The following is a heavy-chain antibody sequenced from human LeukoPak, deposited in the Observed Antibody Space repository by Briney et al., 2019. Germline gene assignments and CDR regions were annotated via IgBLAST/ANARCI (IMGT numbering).Heavy chain of an antibody. CDR2: INAYNGNT. D-gene: IGHD2-2*01. J-gene: IGHJ5*02. V-gene: IGHV1-18*01. Sequence: ASVKVSCKASGYTFTSYGISWVRQAPGQGLEWMGWINAYNGNTNYAQKLQGRVTITTDTSTSTAYMELRSLRSDDTAVYYCARTDIVVEPANWFGPWGQGTLSQSP. CDR1: GYTFTSYG. CDR3: ARTDIVVEPANWFGP.